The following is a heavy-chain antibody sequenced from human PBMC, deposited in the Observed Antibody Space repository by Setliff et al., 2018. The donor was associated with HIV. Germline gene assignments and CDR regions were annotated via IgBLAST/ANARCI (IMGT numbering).Heavy chain of an antibody. CDR2: IDYSGST. D-gene: IGHD5-18*01. CDR1: GDSTSSSSSY. CDR3: ARTRGYTYGYIDS. V-gene: IGHV4-39*01. J-gene: IGHJ4*02. Sequence: SETLSLTCTVSGDSTSSSSSYWGWIRQPPGKGLEWIGSIDYSGSTYYNPSLKSRVTISVDTSKNQFSLKLNSVTAADTAVYYCARTRGYTYGYIDSWAQGTLVTVSS.